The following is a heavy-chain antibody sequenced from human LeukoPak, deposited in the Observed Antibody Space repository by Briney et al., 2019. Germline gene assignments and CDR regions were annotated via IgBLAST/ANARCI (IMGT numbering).Heavy chain of an antibody. CDR2: ISAYNGNT. CDR3: VGLRDIDY. D-gene: IGHD5-12*01. CDR1: GYTFTSYG. J-gene: IGHJ4*02. Sequence: ASVKVSCKASGYTFTSYGISWVRQAPGQGLEWMGWISAYNGNTNYAQKFQGRVTMTRDTSISTAYMELSRLRSDDTAVYYCVGLRDIDYWGQGTLVTVSS. V-gene: IGHV1-18*01.